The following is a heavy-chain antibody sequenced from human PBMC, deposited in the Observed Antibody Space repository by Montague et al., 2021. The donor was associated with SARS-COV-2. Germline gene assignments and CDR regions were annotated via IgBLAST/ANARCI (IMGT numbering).Heavy chain of an antibody. J-gene: IGHJ4*02. CDR3: ARGDWSGLVY. V-gene: IGHV3-74*01. Sequence: SLRLSCAASGFTVSSYWMHWVRQAPGKGLVWVSHINEDGTRTNYADSVKGRFTISRDSAKNTLFLQMNSLRVEDTAVYYCARGDWSGLVYWGQGILVTVAS. CDR1: GFTVSSYW. D-gene: IGHD3-9*01. CDR2: INEDGTRT.